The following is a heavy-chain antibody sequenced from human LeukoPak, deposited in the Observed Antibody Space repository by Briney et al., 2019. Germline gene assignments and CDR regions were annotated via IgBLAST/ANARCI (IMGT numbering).Heavy chain of an antibody. CDR3: AREIGYGDYAYYYGMDV. J-gene: IGHJ6*02. D-gene: IGHD4-17*01. V-gene: IGHV1-46*01. CDR1: GYTLTTHY. CDR2: IYPSGGST. Sequence: APVKVSCKASGYTLTTHYIHWVRQAPGQGLEWMGIIYPSGGSTTYAQKFQDRVTMTRDTSTSTVYMELSSLRSDDTAVYYCAREIGYGDYAYYYGMDVWGQGTTVTVSS.